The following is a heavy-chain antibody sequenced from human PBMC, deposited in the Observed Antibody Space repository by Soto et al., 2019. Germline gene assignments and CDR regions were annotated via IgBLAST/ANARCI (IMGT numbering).Heavy chain of an antibody. CDR3: ARNYYDSSGYYLEYNWFDP. CDR1: GFTFSSYA. J-gene: IGHJ5*02. Sequence: GSLRLSCAASGFTFSSYAMHWVRQAPGKGLEWVAVISYDGSNKYYADSVKGRFTISRDNSKNTLYLQMNSLRAEDTAVYYCARNYYDSSGYYLEYNWFDPWGQGTLVTVSS. CDR2: ISYDGSNK. D-gene: IGHD3-22*01. V-gene: IGHV3-30-3*01.